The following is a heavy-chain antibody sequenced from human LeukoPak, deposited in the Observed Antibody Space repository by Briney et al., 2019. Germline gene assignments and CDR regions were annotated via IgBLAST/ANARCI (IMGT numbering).Heavy chain of an antibody. CDR3: AREFGDYVDY. Sequence: SEALSLTCTVSSGSISNYYWSWIRQPPGKGLEWIGYIYYSGSSKYNPSLKSRVTISVDTSKNQFSLRLSSVTAADTAVYYCAREFGDYVDYWGQGTLVTVSS. CDR2: IYYSGSS. J-gene: IGHJ4*02. CDR1: SGSISNYY. V-gene: IGHV4-59*01. D-gene: IGHD3-10*01.